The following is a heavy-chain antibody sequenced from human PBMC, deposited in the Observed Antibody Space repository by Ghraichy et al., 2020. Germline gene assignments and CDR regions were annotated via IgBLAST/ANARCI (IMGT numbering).Heavy chain of an antibody. V-gene: IGHV3-48*01. CDR3: ARDFIGRGRWLHRGRAFDI. J-gene: IGHJ3*02. CDR1: GFTFSSYS. Sequence: GSLNISCAASGFTFSSYSMNWVRQAPGKGLEWVLYISSSSSTIYYADSVKGRFTISRDNAKNSLYLQMNSLRAEDTAVYYCARDFIGRGRWLHRGRAFDIWGQGTMVTVSS. CDR2: ISSSSSTI. D-gene: IGHD5-24*01.